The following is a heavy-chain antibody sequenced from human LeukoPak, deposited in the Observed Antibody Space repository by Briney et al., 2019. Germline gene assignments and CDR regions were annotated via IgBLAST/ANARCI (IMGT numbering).Heavy chain of an antibody. V-gene: IGHV1-18*01. D-gene: IGHD1-7*01. CDR2: ISTYNGNT. Sequence: ASVKVSCKTSGYTFSSYGISWVRQAPGQGLEWMGWISTYNGNTNYAQRFQGRVTMTTDTSTSTAYMELRSLSSDDTAAYYCTRGAWNYAGGDYWGQGTLVTVSS. J-gene: IGHJ4*02. CDR1: GYTFSSYG. CDR3: TRGAWNYAGGDY.